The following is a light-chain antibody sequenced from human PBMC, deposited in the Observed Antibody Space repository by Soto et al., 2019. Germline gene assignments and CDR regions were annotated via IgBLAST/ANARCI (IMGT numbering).Light chain of an antibody. CDR3: QQYGTSPLT. CDR1: QSVTSTY. J-gene: IGKJ1*01. V-gene: IGKV3-20*01. Sequence: EIVLTQSPGTLSLSPGERATLSCRASQSVTSTYLAWYQQKPGQASRLLIYGASIRATGIPDRFSGSGSGTDFTLTISRLEPEDFAVYYCQQYGTSPLTFGQGTKVEIK. CDR2: GAS.